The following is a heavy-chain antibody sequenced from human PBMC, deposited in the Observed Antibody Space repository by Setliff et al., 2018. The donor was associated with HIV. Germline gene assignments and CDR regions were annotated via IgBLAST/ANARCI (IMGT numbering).Heavy chain of an antibody. V-gene: IGHV1-8*01. CDR3: ARTWGAGVTGYWFEP. CDR1: GYTFTKFD. J-gene: IGHJ5*02. Sequence: ASVKVSCKASGYTFTKFDINWVRQATGQGLEWMGWMNPNSGNTGFAQKFQGRVTMTRNTSISTAYMELRSLRSEDTAVYFCARTWGAGVTGYWFEPWGQGTRVAVSS. CDR2: MNPNSGNT. D-gene: IGHD3-9*01.